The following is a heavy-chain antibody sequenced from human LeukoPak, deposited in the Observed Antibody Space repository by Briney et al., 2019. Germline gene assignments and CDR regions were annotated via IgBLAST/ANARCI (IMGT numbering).Heavy chain of an antibody. J-gene: IGHJ5*02. CDR1: GGSISSSSYY. CDR2: IYYSGST. D-gene: IGHD2-2*02. V-gene: IGHV4-39*07. CDR3: ARDSPDCGSTTCYKDWFDP. Sequence: PSETLSLTSTVAGGSISSSSYYWGWLRQPPGRGLEGIGRIYYSGSTYYNPSLQSRVTISVDTSKNHFSLKRSSVTAADTAVYYCARDSPDCGSTTCYKDWFDPWGQGTLVTVSS.